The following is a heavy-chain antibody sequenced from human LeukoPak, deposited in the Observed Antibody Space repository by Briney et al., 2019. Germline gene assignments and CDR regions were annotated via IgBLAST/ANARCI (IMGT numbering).Heavy chain of an antibody. D-gene: IGHD6-13*01. J-gene: IGHJ4*02. CDR3: AKMSIAAAGREPFDY. V-gene: IGHV3-30-3*02. CDR1: GFTFSSYA. Sequence: PGRSLRLSCAASGFTFSSYAMHWVRQAPGKGLEWVAVISYDGSNKYYADSVKGRFTISRDNSKNTLYLQMNSLRAEDTAVYYCAKMSIAAAGREPFDYWGQGTLVTVSS. CDR2: ISYDGSNK.